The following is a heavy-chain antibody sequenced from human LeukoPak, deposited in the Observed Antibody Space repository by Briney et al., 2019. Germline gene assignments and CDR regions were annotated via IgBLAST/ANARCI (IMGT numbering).Heavy chain of an antibody. CDR2: IYSGGST. D-gene: IGHD3-10*01. CDR1: GFTVSSNY. V-gene: IGHV3-66*02. Sequence: GGSLRLSCAASGFTVSSNYMSWVRQAPGKGLEWVSVIYSGGSTYYADSVKGRFTISRDNSKNTLCLQMISLRAEDTAVYYCANYGSVSYFAYWGQGTLVTVSS. J-gene: IGHJ4*02. CDR3: ANYGSVSYFAY.